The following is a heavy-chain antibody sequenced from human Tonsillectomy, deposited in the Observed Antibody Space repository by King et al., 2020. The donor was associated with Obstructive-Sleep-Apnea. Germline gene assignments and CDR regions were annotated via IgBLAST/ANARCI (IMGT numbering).Heavy chain of an antibody. CDR1: GFTFGDYG. D-gene: IGHD3-22*01. J-gene: IGHJ4*02. CDR3: SRGSFNFFDSSGYFYPYYFDY. Sequence: VQLVESGGGLVQPGRSLRLSCKVSGFTFGDYGLSWFRQAPGKGLEWVGFIRSKVYGGTTEYAASVKGRFTISRDDSKSIAYLQMSSLKTEDTAVYYCSRGSFNFFDSSGYFYPYYFDYWGQGTLVSVSS. CDR2: IRSKVYGGTT. V-gene: IGHV3-49*03.